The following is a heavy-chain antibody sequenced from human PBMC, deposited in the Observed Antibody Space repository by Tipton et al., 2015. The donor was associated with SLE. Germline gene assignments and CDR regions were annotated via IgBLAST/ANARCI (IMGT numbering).Heavy chain of an antibody. J-gene: IGHJ6*03. V-gene: IGHV4-59*07. D-gene: IGHD6-19*01. CDR2: ISYSGST. CDR1: GDSISTYY. Sequence: TLSLTCTVSGDSISTYYWSWIRQPPGKGLEWIGYISYSGSTNYNPSLKSRVTISLDTSTNQFSLKLNSVTAADTAVYYCARCSSGWYNIFYYYMDVWGKGTTVTLSS. CDR3: ARCSSGWYNIFYYYMDV.